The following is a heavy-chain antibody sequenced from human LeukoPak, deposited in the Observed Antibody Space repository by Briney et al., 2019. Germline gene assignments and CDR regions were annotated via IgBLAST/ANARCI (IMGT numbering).Heavy chain of an antibody. J-gene: IGHJ4*02. D-gene: IGHD3-3*01. V-gene: IGHV4-59*01. CDR1: GGSISSYY. CDR2: IYYSGST. Sequence: PSETLSLTCTVSGGSISSYYWSWIRQPPGKGLEWTGSIYYSGSTNYNPSLKSRVTISVDTSKNQFSLKLSYVTAAGTAVYYWSRGGPFTIFGVVTYYFDYWGQGTLVTVSS. CDR3: SRGGPFTIFGVVTYYFDY.